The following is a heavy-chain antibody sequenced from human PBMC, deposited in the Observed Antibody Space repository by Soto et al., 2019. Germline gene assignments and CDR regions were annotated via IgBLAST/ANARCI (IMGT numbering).Heavy chain of an antibody. CDR1: GGSISSSSYY. CDR2: IYYSGST. D-gene: IGHD2-2*02. J-gene: IGHJ6*02. Sequence: SETLSLTCTVSGGSISSSSYYWGWIRHPPGKGLEWIGSIYYSGSTYYNPSLKSRVTISVDTSKNQFSLKLSSVTAADTAVYYCARVGRCSSTSCYIIGLSVYGMDVWGQGTTVTVSS. V-gene: IGHV4-39*01. CDR3: ARVGRCSSTSCYIIGLSVYGMDV.